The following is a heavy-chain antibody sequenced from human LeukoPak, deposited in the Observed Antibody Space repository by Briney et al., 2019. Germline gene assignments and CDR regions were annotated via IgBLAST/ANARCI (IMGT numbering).Heavy chain of an antibody. V-gene: IGHV5-51*01. CDR2: IFPLASDT. D-gene: IGHD6-13*01. J-gene: IGHJ4*02. Sequence: IFPLASDTRYNPSFQGQVTISVDKSINTAYLQWSSLKASDTAMYYCGRRDSTTWYPSFDYWGQGTLVTVSS. CDR3: GRRDSTTWYPSFDY.